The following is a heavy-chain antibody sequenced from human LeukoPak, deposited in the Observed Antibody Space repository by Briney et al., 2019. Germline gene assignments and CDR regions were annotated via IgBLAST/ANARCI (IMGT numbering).Heavy chain of an antibody. CDR2: IIPIFGTA. V-gene: IGHV1-69*13. Sequence: SVKVSCRASGGTFSSYAISWVRQAPGQGLEWMGGIIPIFGTANYAQKFQGRVTITADESTSTAYMELSSLRSEDTAVYYCARGAAAAGTFIYGPYYYYGMDVWGQGTTVTVSS. D-gene: IGHD6-13*01. J-gene: IGHJ6*02. CDR3: ARGAAAAGTFIYGPYYYYGMDV. CDR1: GGTFSSYA.